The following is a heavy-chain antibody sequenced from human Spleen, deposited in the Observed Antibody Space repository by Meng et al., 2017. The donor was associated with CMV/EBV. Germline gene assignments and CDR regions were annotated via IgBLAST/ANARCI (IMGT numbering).Heavy chain of an antibody. V-gene: IGHV1-24*01. J-gene: IGHJ5*02. Sequence: ASVKVSCKVSGHTVTELSMHWVRQAPGKGLEWMGGFDPEDAEIIYAQKFQGRVTMTEDTSTGTAYMELSRLRSDDTAIYYCARDLCTSTSCSFSFDPWGQGTLVTVSS. D-gene: IGHD2-2*01. CDR2: FDPEDAEI. CDR3: ARDLCTSTSCSFSFDP. CDR1: GHTVTELS.